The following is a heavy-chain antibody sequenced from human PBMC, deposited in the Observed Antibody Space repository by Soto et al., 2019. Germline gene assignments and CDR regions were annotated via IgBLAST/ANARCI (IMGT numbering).Heavy chain of an antibody. CDR3: ARDRQLLWFRELVSLVFDY. J-gene: IGHJ4*02. CDR2: ISAYNGNT. Sequence: ASVKVSCKASGYTFTSYGISWVRQAPRQGLEWMGWISAYNGNTNYAQKLQGRVTMTTDTSTSTAYMELRSLRSDDTAVYYCARDRQLLWFRELVSLVFDYWGQGTLVTVSS. D-gene: IGHD3-10*01. V-gene: IGHV1-18*01. CDR1: GYTFTSYG.